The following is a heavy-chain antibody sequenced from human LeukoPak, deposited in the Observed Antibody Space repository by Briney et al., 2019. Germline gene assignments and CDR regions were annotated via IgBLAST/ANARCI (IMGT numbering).Heavy chain of an antibody. Sequence: GRSLRLSCAASGFTFGSYGMHWVRQAPGKGLEWVAVIWYDGSNKYYADSVKGRFTISRDNSKNTLYLQMNSLRAEDTAVNYCARGLLFGDYWGQGTLVTVSS. D-gene: IGHD3-10*01. CDR3: ARGLLFGDY. J-gene: IGHJ4*02. V-gene: IGHV3-33*01. CDR1: GFTFGSYG. CDR2: IWYDGSNK.